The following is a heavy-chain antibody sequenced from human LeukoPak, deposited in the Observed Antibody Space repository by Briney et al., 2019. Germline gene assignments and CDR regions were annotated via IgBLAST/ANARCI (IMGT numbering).Heavy chain of an antibody. J-gene: IGHJ4*02. V-gene: IGHV4-38-2*01. CDR3: AGLGARNYRYYFDY. CDR1: GYSISSGYY. D-gene: IGHD1-7*01. CDR2: IYHSGST. Sequence: PSETLSLTCAVSGYSISSGYYWGWIRQPPGKGLEWIGSIYHSGSTYYNPSLKSRVTISVDTSKNQFSLKLSSVTAADTAVYYCAGLGARNYRYYFDYWGQGTLVTVSS.